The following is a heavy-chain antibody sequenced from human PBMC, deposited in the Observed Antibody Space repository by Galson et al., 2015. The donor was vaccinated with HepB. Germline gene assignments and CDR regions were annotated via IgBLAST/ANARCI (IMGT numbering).Heavy chain of an antibody. D-gene: IGHD4-11*01. CDR1: GYSFSSFW. CDR2: IYPGDSDN. V-gene: IGHV5-51*01. Sequence: QSGAEVKKPGESLKISCQGSGYSFSSFWIGWVRQVPGKGLEWMGIIYPGDSDNRYSPSFQGQVTISADKSSSTAYLQWSSLNASDTAVYFCARRPSIYPYHGMDVWGQGTTVIVS. J-gene: IGHJ6*02. CDR3: ARRPSIYPYHGMDV.